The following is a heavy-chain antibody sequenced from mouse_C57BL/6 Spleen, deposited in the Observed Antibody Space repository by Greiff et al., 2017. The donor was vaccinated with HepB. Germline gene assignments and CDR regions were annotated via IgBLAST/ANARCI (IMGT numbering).Heavy chain of an antibody. D-gene: IGHD2-5*01. V-gene: IGHV2-2*01. CDR2: IWSGGST. Sequence: VKLMESGPGLVQPSQSLSITCTVSGFSLTSYGVHWVRQSPGKGLEWLGVIWSGGSTDYNAAFIFRLSISKDNSKSQVFFKMNSLQADDTAIYYCARSYSNYNYAMDYWGQGTSVTVSS. CDR1: GFSLTSYG. CDR3: ARSYSNYNYAMDY. J-gene: IGHJ4*01.